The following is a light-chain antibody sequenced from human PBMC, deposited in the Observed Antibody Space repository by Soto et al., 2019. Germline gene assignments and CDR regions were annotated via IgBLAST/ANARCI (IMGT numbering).Light chain of an antibody. CDR1: QSLSSSY. CDR2: GAS. V-gene: IGKV3-20*01. J-gene: IGKJ4*01. Sequence: EIVLTQSPGTLSLSPGESATLSCRASQSLSSSYLAWYQQKPGQAPRLLIYGASSRATGIPDRFSGSVSGTDFTLTISRLEPEDFAVYYCQQYGTSPELTFGGGTKVEIE. CDR3: QQYGTSPELT.